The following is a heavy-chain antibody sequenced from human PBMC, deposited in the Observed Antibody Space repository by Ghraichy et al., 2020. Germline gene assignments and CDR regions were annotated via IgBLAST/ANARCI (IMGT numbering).Heavy chain of an antibody. Sequence: LSLTCAASGFTFSSYSMNWVRQAPGKGLEWVSSISSSSSYIYYADSVKGRFTISRDNAKNSLYLQMNSLRAEDTAVYYCARGGIAARPFDYWGQGTLVTVSS. V-gene: IGHV3-21*01. D-gene: IGHD6-6*01. CDR1: GFTFSSYS. CDR2: ISSSSSYI. CDR3: ARGGIAARPFDY. J-gene: IGHJ4*02.